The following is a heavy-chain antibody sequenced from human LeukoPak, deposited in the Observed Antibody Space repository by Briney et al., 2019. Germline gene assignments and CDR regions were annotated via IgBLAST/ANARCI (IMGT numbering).Heavy chain of an antibody. CDR1: GGSISSITYY. J-gene: IGHJ4*02. CDR3: ARILGGNHGPSFDY. D-gene: IGHD3-10*01. Sequence: SETLSLTCTVSGGSISSITYYWGWIRQPPGKGLEWIGSIYYSGNTYYNPSLKSRVTISVDTSKNQFSLKLSSVTAADTAVYYCARILGGNHGPSFDYWGQGTLVTVSS. CDR2: IYYSGNT. V-gene: IGHV4-39*01.